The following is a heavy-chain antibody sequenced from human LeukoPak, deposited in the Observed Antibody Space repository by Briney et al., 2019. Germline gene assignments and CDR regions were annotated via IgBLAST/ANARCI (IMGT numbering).Heavy chain of an antibody. CDR3: ARGGYSYDYYGMDV. J-gene: IGHJ6*02. Sequence: SETLSLTCTVSGYSISSGYYWGWIRQPPGKGLEWIGSIYHSGSTYYNPSLKSRVTISVDTSKNQFSLKLSSVTAADTAVYYCARGGYSYDYYGMDVWGQGTTVTVSS. CDR1: GYSISSGYY. D-gene: IGHD5-18*01. V-gene: IGHV4-38-2*02. CDR2: IYHSGST.